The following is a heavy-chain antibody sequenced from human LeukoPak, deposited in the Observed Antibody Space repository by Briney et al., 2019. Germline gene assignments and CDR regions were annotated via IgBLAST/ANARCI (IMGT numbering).Heavy chain of an antibody. V-gene: IGHV3-9*03. J-gene: IGHJ4*02. Sequence: GRSLRLSCAASGFTFDDYAMHWVRQATGKGLEWVSRISWNSGSIGYADSVKGRFTISRDNAKNSLYLQMNSLRAEDMALYYCAKDRRAAAGPGTAFDYWGQGTLVTVSS. CDR3: AKDRRAAAGPGTAFDY. D-gene: IGHD6-13*01. CDR1: GFTFDDYA. CDR2: ISWNSGSI.